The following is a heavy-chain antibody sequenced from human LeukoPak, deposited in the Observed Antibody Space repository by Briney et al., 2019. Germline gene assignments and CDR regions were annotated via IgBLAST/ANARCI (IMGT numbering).Heavy chain of an antibody. Sequence: KAGGSLRLSCAASGFTFSSYSMNWIRQAPGKGLEWVSSISGSSSYIYYADSVKGRFTISRDNAKNSLYLQMNSLRAEDTAVYYCAKVPLRSGWKVFDYWGQGTLVTVSS. CDR1: GFTFSSYS. CDR3: AKVPLRSGWKVFDY. D-gene: IGHD6-19*01. V-gene: IGHV3-21*03. J-gene: IGHJ4*02. CDR2: ISGSSSYI.